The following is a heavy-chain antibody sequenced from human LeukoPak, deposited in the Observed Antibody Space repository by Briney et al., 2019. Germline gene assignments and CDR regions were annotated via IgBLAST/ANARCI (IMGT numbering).Heavy chain of an antibody. J-gene: IGHJ3*02. CDR2: NCGSGGST. Sequence: GGSLRLSCAVSGFTFSSYAMSGVRQAPGEGVEWVSANCGSGGSTYYADSVKGRFTITRDNSKSTLYLQMNSLRADDTAVYYCARDGHRRYYYASSGREHAFDIWGQGTMVTVSA. V-gene: IGHV3-23*01. D-gene: IGHD3-22*01. CDR1: GFTFSSYA. CDR3: ARDGHRRYYYASSGREHAFDI.